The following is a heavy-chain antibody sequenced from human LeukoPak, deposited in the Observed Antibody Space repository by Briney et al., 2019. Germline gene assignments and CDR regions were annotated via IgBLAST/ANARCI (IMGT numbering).Heavy chain of an antibody. CDR2: IYYSGST. Sequence: SQTLSLTCTVSGVSISSGGYYWSWIRQHPGKGLEWIGYIYYSGSTYYNPSLKSRVTISVDTSKNQFSLKLSSVTAADTAVYYCAREGELLRTFDYWGQGTLVTVSS. J-gene: IGHJ4*02. CDR1: GVSISSGGYY. V-gene: IGHV4-31*03. D-gene: IGHD1-26*01. CDR3: AREGELLRTFDY.